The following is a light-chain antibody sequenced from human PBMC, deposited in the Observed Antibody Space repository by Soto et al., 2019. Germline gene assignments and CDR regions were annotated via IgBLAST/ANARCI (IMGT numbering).Light chain of an antibody. Sequence: PGDRATLSCRANQSVSSTYLPWSQQKPGQAPRLLIYGASTRATGIPARFSGSGSGTEFTLTISSLQSEDFAVYYCQQYNNWPFWTFGQGTKVDIK. CDR3: QQYNNWPFWT. V-gene: IGKV3-15*01. CDR1: QSVSSTY. CDR2: GAS. J-gene: IGKJ1*01.